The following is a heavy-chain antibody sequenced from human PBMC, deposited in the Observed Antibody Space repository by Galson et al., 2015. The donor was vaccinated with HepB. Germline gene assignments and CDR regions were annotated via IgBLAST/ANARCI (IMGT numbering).Heavy chain of an antibody. CDR2: ITKNGDNT. V-gene: IGHV3-64D*06. CDR3: VKDGTATITHLDY. CDR1: GFSFSDYG. Sequence: SLRLSCAASGFSFSDYGMHWVRQAPGKGLEYVSTITKNGDNTYYADSLKGRFTISRDNSKNTLYLQMSGLRVEDTAIYYCVKDGTATITHLDYWGQGTLVTVS. J-gene: IGHJ4*02. D-gene: IGHD5-12*01.